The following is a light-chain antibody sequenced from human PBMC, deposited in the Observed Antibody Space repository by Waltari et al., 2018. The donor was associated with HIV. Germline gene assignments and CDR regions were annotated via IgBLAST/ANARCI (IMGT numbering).Light chain of an antibody. J-gene: IGKJ4*01. V-gene: IGKV1-33*01. Sequence: DIQMTQSPSSLSASVGDRVNITCQASQDIRNYLNWYQQKPGKAPKLLIYDASNLETGVPSRFSGSGSGTDFTFTISSLQPEDIATYYCQQYDNLPLSFGGGTKVEIK. CDR2: DAS. CDR1: QDIRNY. CDR3: QQYDNLPLS.